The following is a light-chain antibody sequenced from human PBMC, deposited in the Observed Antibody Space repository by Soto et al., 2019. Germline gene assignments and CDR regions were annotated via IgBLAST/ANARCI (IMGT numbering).Light chain of an antibody. J-gene: IGLJ2*01. Sequence: QSVLTQPRSASGSPGQSVTISCTGTTSDVGGYNSVSWYQQHPGKAPKLMIFDVSKRPSGVPDRFSGSKSGNTASLTISGLQAEDEADYYCCSYAGSYTLLFGGGTKLTVL. CDR3: CSYAGSYTLL. CDR1: TSDVGGYNS. V-gene: IGLV2-11*01. CDR2: DVS.